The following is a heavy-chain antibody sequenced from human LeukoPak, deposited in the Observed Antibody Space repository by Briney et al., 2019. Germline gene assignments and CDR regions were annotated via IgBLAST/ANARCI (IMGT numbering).Heavy chain of an antibody. CDR3: ARKGAAAGTEGYYFDY. CDR1: GDSVSSNSAA. V-gene: IGHV6-1*01. J-gene: IGHJ4*02. D-gene: IGHD6-13*01. Sequence: SQTLSLTCAISGDSVSSNSAAWNWIRQSPSRGLEWLGRTYYRSKWYNDYAVSVKSRITINPDTSKNQFSLQLNSVTPEDTAVYYCARKGAAAGTEGYYFDYRGQGTLVTVSS. CDR2: TYYRSKWYN.